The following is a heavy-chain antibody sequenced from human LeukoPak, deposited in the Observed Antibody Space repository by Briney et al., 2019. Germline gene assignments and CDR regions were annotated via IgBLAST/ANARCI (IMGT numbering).Heavy chain of an antibody. CDR2: ISSSTSLI. J-gene: IGHJ4*02. CDR1: GFTFSSYS. Sequence: GGSLRLSCAASGFTFSSYSMNWIRQAPGKGLEWVSSISSSTSLIYYADSVKGRFTISKDNAKNSLYLQMNSLRAEDTAVYYCARAGGSTVSHSDYWGQGTLVTVSS. CDR3: ARAGGSTVSHSDY. V-gene: IGHV3-21*01. D-gene: IGHD4-17*01.